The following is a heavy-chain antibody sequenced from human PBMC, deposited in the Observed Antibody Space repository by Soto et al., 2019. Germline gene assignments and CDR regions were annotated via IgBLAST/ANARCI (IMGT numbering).Heavy chain of an antibody. CDR2: ILYDGSNT. J-gene: IGHJ6*02. Sequence: GVSLRLSCTASGFTFSTFGMHWVRQAHGRGLEWVAAILYDGSNTYYADSVKGRFTISRDNSKNTLYLEMNSLRPEDTAVYHCAKSRDGYSFYYFYGLDGWGQGTTVTVS. CDR1: GFTFSTFG. V-gene: IGHV3-30*18. CDR3: AKSRDGYSFYYFYGLDG. D-gene: IGHD4-4*01.